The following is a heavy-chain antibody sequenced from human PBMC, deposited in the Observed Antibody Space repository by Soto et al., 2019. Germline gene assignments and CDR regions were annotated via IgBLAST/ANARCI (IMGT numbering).Heavy chain of an antibody. V-gene: IGHV3-72*01. CDR3: VRWDSGNPEN. CDR2: TKNKAQRYTT. J-gene: IGHJ4*02. D-gene: IGHD1-26*01. CDR1: GFTLSDHY. Sequence: EVQLVESGGGLVQPGGSLRLSCVVSGFTLSDHYIDWVRQAPGKGLEWVGRTKNKAQRYTTEYAASVKGRFTSSRDDSENSVYLQMNSLKTEDTAVYYCVRWDSGNPENWGQGTLVTVSS.